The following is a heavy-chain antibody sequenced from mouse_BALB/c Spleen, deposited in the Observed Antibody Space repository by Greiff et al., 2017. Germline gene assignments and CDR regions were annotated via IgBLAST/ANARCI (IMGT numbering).Heavy chain of an antibody. CDR1: GFTFSSYT. V-gene: IGHV5-12-2*01. J-gene: IGHJ1*01. D-gene: IGHD1-1*01. Sequence: EVQLQESGGGLVQPGGSLKLSCAASGFTFSSYTMSWVRQTPEKRLEWVAYISNGGGSTYYPDTVKGRFTISRDNAKNTLYLQMSSLKSEDTAMYYCARHNYYGSSYVYWYFDVWGAGTTVTVSS. CDR3: ARHNYYGSSYVYWYFDV. CDR2: ISNGGGST.